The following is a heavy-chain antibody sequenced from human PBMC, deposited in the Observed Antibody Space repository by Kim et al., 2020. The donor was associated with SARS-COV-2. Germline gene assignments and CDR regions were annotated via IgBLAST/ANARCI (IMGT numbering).Heavy chain of an antibody. Sequence: SETLSLTCTVSGGSISSSSYYWGWIRQPPGKGLEWIGSIYYSGSTYYNPSLKSRVTISVDTSKNQFSLKLSSVTAADTAVYYCARDTPNYDFFYDAFDIWGQGTMVTVSS. CDR2: IYYSGST. D-gene: IGHD3-3*01. CDR3: ARDTPNYDFFYDAFDI. V-gene: IGHV4-39*07. CDR1: GGSISSSSYY. J-gene: IGHJ3*02.